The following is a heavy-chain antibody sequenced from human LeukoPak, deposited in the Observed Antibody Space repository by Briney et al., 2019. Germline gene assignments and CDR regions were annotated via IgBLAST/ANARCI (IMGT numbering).Heavy chain of an antibody. Sequence: ASVKVSCKASGYTFTGYYMHWVRQAPGQGLEWMGWINPNSGGTNYAQKFQGRVTMTRDTSISTAYMELSRLRSDDTAVYCCARDGSDIVAPLFDYWGQGTLVTVSS. CDR1: GYTFTGYY. CDR2: INPNSGGT. J-gene: IGHJ4*02. D-gene: IGHD5-12*01. CDR3: ARDGSDIVAPLFDY. V-gene: IGHV1-2*02.